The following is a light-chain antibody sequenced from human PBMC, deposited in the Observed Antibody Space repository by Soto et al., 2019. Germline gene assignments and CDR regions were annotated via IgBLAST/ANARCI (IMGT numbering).Light chain of an antibody. CDR2: DAS. CDR3: ERRSNWPAIT. J-gene: IGKJ5*01. V-gene: IGKV3-11*01. CDR1: QTVSSY. Sequence: EVILTQSPATLSLSPGETATLSCRASQTVSSYLAWYQQKPGQAPRLLIYDASNRATGIPARFSGSGSGTDFTLTISSLEPEDFVVYYCERRSNWPAITFGQGTRLEIK.